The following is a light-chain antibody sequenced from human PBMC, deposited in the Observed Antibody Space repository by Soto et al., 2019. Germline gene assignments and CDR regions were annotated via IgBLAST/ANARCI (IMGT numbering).Light chain of an antibody. V-gene: IGLV4-69*01. J-gene: IGLJ3*02. Sequence: QLVLTQSPSVSASLGASVKFTCTLTSGHSNYAIAWHQQQPEKGPRYLMKLNSDGSHSKGDGIPDRFSGSSSGTERYLTISSLQSEDEADYYCQTWNTGVWVFGGGTKLTVL. CDR2: LNSDGSH. CDR1: SGHSNYA. CDR3: QTWNTGVWV.